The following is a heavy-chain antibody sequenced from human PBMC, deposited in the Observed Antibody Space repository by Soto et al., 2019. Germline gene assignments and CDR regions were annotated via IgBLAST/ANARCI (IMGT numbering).Heavy chain of an antibody. V-gene: IGHV4-39*01. CDR3: ARVQQQLVL. CDR2: IYYSGST. Sequence: QLQLQESGPGLVKPSQTLSLTCTGSGGSISSSSYFWGWIRQPPGKGLWWIGTIYYSGSTYSNPCLKSRLTISVDTYKNQFSLELSFVTAADTAVYYCARVQQQLVLWGQGTLVTVSS. J-gene: IGHJ4*02. CDR1: GGSISSSSYF. D-gene: IGHD6-13*01.